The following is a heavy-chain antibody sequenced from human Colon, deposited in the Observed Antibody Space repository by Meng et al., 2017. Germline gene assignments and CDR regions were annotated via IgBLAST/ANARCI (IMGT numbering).Heavy chain of an antibody. V-gene: IGHV4-34*01. Sequence: QVQLQQCGAGLLKPSETLCLCCAVYGGSFSGYYWSWIRQPPRKGLEWIGEINHSGSTNYHPSLKSRVAISVDTSKNQFSLKLSSVTAADTAVYYCARGRYSGYLPWGQGTLVTVSS. CDR2: INHSGST. CDR3: ARGRYSGYLP. J-gene: IGHJ5*02. D-gene: IGHD5-12*01. CDR1: GGSFSGYY.